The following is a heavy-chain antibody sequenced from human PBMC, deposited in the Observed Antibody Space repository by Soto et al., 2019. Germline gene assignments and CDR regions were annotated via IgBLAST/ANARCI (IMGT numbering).Heavy chain of an antibody. CDR1: GGSISSGDYY. D-gene: IGHD2-2*01. J-gene: IGHJ6*02. CDR2: IYYSGST. CDR3: ARARYQLLHPYYYGLAV. V-gene: IGHV4-61*08. Sequence: SETLSLTCTVSGGSISSGDYYWSWIRQPPGKGLEWIGYIYYSGSTNYNPSLKSRLTISVDTSRNQVSLKLSSVTAADSAVYFCARARYQLLHPYYYGLAVWGQGTTVTVSS.